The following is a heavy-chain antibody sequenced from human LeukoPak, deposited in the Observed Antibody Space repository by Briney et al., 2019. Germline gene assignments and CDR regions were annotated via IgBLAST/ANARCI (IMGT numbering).Heavy chain of an antibody. CDR1: GLTFSRYA. J-gene: IGHJ6*03. V-gene: IGHV3-23*01. CDR3: VRRGSNYPYYMDV. CDR2: ISASGRNT. Sequence: PGGSLRLSCAASGLTFSRYAMSWVRQAPGKGLEWVSVISASGRNTYYSESAKGQFTISRDNSKNTLYLQMSSLRAEDTAVYYCVRRGSNYPYYMDVWGKGTTVTVSS.